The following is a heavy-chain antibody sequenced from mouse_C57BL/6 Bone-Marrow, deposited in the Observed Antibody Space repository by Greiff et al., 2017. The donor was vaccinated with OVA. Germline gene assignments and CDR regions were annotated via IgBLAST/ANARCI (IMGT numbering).Heavy chain of an antibody. J-gene: IGHJ1*03. CDR1: GYTFTDYY. CDR2: INPYNGGT. V-gene: IGHV1-19*01. CDR3: ARSITTVVAKGYFDV. Sequence: VQLQQSGPVLVKPGASVKMSCKASGYTFTDYYMNWVKQSHGKSLEWIGVINPYNGGTSYNQKFKGKATLTVDKSSSTAYMELNSLTSEDSAVYYCARSITTVVAKGYFDVWGTGTTVTVSS. D-gene: IGHD1-1*01.